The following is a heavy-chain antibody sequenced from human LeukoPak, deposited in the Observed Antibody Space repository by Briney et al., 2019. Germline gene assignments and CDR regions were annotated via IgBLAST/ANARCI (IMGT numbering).Heavy chain of an antibody. CDR2: ISTAGDP. CDR1: GFTVSNYD. Sequence: GGSLRLSYAASGFTVSNYDLHWVRQGTGKGLEWVSGISTAGDPYYPGSVKGRFTISRENAKKSLYLQMNSLRDGDTAVYYCARGIRAGVWAFDIWGQGTMVTVAS. CDR3: ARGIRAGVWAFDI. D-gene: IGHD3-10*01. J-gene: IGHJ3*02. V-gene: IGHV3-13*04.